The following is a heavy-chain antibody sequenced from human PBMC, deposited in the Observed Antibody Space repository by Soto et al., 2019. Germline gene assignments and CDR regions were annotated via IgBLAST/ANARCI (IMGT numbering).Heavy chain of an antibody. Sequence: QVQLQESGPGLVKPSETLSLTCVVSGGSLSSYYWSWIRQPPGKGLEWIGYIYHSGSTNSTPTLKSRVTISVDPSKTQCSLKLSSVSAAGTAVYLCARTWGSAKDYWCRGTLVTVSS. J-gene: IGHJ4*02. D-gene: IGHD3-16*01. V-gene: IGHV4-59*01. CDR2: IYHSGST. CDR1: GGSLSSYY. CDR3: ARTWGSAKDY.